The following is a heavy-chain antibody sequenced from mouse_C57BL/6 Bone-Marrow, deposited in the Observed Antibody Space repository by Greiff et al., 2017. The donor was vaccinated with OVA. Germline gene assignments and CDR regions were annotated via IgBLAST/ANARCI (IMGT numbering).Heavy chain of an antibody. V-gene: IGHV5-6*01. D-gene: IGHD1-1*01. CDR3: AIITTVYYAMDY. CDR2: ISSGGSYT. CDR1: GFTFSSYG. Sequence: EVKVVESGGDLVKPGGSLKLSCAASGFTFSSYGMSWVRQTPDKRLEWVATISSGGSYTYYPDSVKGRFTISRDNAKNTLYLQMSSLKSEDTAMYYCAIITTVYYAMDYWGQGTSVTVSS. J-gene: IGHJ4*01.